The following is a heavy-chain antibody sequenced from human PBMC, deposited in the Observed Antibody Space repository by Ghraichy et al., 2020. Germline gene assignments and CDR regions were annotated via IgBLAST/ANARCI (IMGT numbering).Heavy chain of an antibody. CDR2: TYYRSKWYN. D-gene: IGHD6-19*01. CDR1: GDSVSSNSAA. V-gene: IGHV6-1*01. J-gene: IGHJ4*02. Sequence: SETLSLTCAISGDSVSSNSAAWNWIRQSPSRGLEWLGRTYYRSKWYNDYAVSVKSRITINPDTSKNQFSLQLNSVTPEDTAVYYCARTDSSGWHTQYYFDYWGQGTLVTVSS. CDR3: ARTDSSGWHTQYYFDY.